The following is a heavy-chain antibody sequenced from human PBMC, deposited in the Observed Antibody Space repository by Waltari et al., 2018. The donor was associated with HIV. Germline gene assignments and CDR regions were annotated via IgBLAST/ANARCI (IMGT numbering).Heavy chain of an antibody. CDR1: GGSISSSSSY. CDR2: IYYSRST. V-gene: IGHV4-39*01. CDR3: ARRTSRGYGSGSFDY. J-gene: IGHJ4*02. Sequence: QLQLQESGPGLVKPSETLSLTCTVSGGSISSSSSYWCWIRQPPGKGLEWIRSIYYSRSTYYNPSLRSRATRSVDTSKNQFSLRVSSVHAADSAVYYCARRTSRGYGSGSFDYWGQGTLVTVSS. D-gene: IGHD3-10*01.